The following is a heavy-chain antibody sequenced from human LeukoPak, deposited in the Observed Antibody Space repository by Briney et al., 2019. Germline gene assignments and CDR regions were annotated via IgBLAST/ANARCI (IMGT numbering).Heavy chain of an antibody. Sequence: GGSLRLSCGASGFTFSGYAMNWVRQAPRKGLEWVSAISGSGDSTYYADSVKGRFTISRDNSKNTLYLQMNSLRADDTAVCYCAQDNTKRPYWGQGTLVTVSS. CDR1: GFTFSGYA. D-gene: IGHD1-1*01. V-gene: IGHV3-23*01. CDR2: ISGSGDST. J-gene: IGHJ4*02. CDR3: AQDNTKRPY.